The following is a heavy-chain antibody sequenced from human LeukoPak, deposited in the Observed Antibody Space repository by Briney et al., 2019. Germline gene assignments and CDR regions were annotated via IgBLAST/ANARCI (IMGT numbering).Heavy chain of an antibody. Sequence: GGSLRLSCAASGLTFSSYGMHWVRQAPGKGLGWVAVIWYEGSNKYYADSVKGRFTISRDNSKNTLYLQMNRLSAEDTAVSYCARGSSLPAARHYYYYYYMDVWGKGTTVTVSS. D-gene: IGHD2-2*01. CDR2: IWYEGSNK. CDR3: ARGSSLPAARHYYYYYYMDV. CDR1: GLTFSSYG. V-gene: IGHV3-33*01. J-gene: IGHJ6*03.